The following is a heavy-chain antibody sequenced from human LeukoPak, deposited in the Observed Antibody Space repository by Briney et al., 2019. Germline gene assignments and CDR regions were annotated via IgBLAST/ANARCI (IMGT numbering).Heavy chain of an antibody. V-gene: IGHV4-39*02. Sequence: SETLSLTCTVSGGSISSSSYYWGWIRQPPGKGLEWIGSIYYSGSTYYNPSLKSRVTISVDTSKNQFSLKLSSVTAADTAVYYCARETYYYDSSGPPHAFDIWGQGTMVTVSS. J-gene: IGHJ3*02. CDR3: ARETYYYDSSGPPHAFDI. CDR1: GGSISSSSYY. D-gene: IGHD3-22*01. CDR2: IYYSGST.